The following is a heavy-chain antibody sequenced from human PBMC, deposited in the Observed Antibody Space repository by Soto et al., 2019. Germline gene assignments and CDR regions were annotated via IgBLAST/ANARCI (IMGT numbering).Heavy chain of an antibody. CDR1: GYTFTGYY. V-gene: IGHV1-2*04. D-gene: IGHD4-17*01. Sequence: ASVKVSCKASGYTFTGYYMHWVRQAPGQGLEWMGWINPNSGGTNYAQKFQGWVTMTRDTSISTAYMELSRLISDDTAVYYCARVGDYVDYYFDYWGQGTLVTFSS. J-gene: IGHJ4*02. CDR2: INPNSGGT. CDR3: ARVGDYVDYYFDY.